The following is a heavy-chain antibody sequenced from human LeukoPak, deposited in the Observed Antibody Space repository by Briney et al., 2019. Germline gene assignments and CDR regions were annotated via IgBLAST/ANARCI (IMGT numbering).Heavy chain of an antibody. Sequence: ASLKLSCAASGYTFTSYGISWVRQAPGQGLEWMGLIRAYNSNTYYAQKLQGRVTITTDTSTSTAYMELRSLRSDDTAVYYCARDARIGGAIDYWGQGTLVTVSS. V-gene: IGHV1-18*01. CDR1: GYTFTSYG. J-gene: IGHJ4*02. D-gene: IGHD1-26*01. CDR2: IRAYNSNT. CDR3: ARDARIGGAIDY.